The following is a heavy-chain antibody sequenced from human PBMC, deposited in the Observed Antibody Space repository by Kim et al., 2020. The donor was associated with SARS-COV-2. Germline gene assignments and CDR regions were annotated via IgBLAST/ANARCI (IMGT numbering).Heavy chain of an antibody. Sequence: YADSVNGRMTPSRDNSKRTLYLQLNGLRAEDTAVYYCARGGGSYPMAQEYWGQGTLVTVSS. J-gene: IGHJ4*02. V-gene: IGHV3-74*01. D-gene: IGHD1-26*01. CDR3: ARGGGSYPMAQEY.